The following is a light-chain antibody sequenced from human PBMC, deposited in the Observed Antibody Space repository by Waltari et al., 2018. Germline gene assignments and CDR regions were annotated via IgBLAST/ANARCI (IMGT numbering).Light chain of an antibody. CDR3: GTWDSSLSAVV. CDR2: DNN. V-gene: IGLV1-51*01. J-gene: IGLJ2*01. CDR1: SSNIGNNY. Sequence: QSVLTQPPSVSAAPGQKVTISCSGSSSNIGNNYVSWYPQIPGTAPKLLIYDNNKRPSGIPDRVAGSKFGPSATLGITGLQTGDEADYYCGTWDSSLSAVVFGGGTKLTVL.